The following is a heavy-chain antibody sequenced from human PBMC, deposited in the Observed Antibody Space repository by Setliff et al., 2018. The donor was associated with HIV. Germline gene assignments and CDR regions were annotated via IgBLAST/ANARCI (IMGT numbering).Heavy chain of an antibody. CDR2: YDPEDDEI. CDR3: TTYSSGLTH. CDR1: GGTFRSQA. Sequence: ASVKVSCKTSGGTFRSQAISWVRQAPGQGLEWMGGYDPEDDEIIYAQKFQGRVTMTEDTSTDTAYVELTSLRSDDTAVYYCTTYSSGLTHWGQGTLVTVSS. J-gene: IGHJ4*02. D-gene: IGHD3-22*01. V-gene: IGHV1-24*01.